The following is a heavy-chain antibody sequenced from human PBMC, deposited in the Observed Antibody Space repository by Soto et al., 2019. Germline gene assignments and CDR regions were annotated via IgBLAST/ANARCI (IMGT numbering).Heavy chain of an antibody. Sequence: EVQLVESGGGLVKPGGSLRLSCAASGFTFSSYSMNWVRQAPGKGLEWVSSISSSSSYIYYADSVKGRFTISRDNAKNSLYLQMNSLRAEDTAVYYCARDRAAPDCSSTSCYLETYYYYYGMDVWGQGTTVTVSS. CDR1: GFTFSSYS. CDR3: ARDRAAPDCSSTSCYLETYYYYYGMDV. D-gene: IGHD2-2*01. CDR2: ISSSSSYI. J-gene: IGHJ6*02. V-gene: IGHV3-21*01.